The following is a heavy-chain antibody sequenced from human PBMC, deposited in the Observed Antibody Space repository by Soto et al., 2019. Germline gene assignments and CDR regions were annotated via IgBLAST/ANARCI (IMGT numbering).Heavy chain of an antibody. CDR3: SRDGARDSGAMDV. CDR1: GYTFTSYG. V-gene: IGHV1-18*01. D-gene: IGHD6-25*01. Sequence: QVQLVQSGAEVKKPGASVKVSCKASGYTFTSYGISWVRQAPGQGLEWMGWISGYNGDTNYAQKLQGRVTMTTDTHASTAYRELRSLRSDDTAVYYCSRDGARDSGAMDVWGQGTTVTVSS. CDR2: ISGYNGDT. J-gene: IGHJ6*02.